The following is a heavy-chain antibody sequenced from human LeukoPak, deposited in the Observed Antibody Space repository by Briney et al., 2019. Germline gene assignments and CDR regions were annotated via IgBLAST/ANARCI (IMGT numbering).Heavy chain of an antibody. D-gene: IGHD3-10*01. V-gene: IGHV1-24*01. CDR3: ATIGFGEQAANY. Sequence: ASVKVPCKVSGYTLTELSMHLVRQAPGKGREWMGGLDPEDGETIYAQRFQDRVTMTEDTSTDTAYMELSSLRSEDTAVYYCATIGFGEQAANYWGQGSLVTVSS. CDR1: GYTLTELS. J-gene: IGHJ4*02. CDR2: LDPEDGET.